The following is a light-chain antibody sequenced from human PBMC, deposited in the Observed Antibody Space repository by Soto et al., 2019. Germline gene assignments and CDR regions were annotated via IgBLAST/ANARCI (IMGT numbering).Light chain of an antibody. CDR2: NNY. Sequence: QSVLTQPPSASGTPRQRVTISCSGSSSNIGINTVSWYQHLPGTAPKLLIYNNYQRPSGVPDRFSGSKSGTSPSLAISGLQSEDEADYFCAAWDDSLNGLYVFGTGTKLTVL. V-gene: IGLV1-44*01. CDR1: SSNIGINT. J-gene: IGLJ1*01. CDR3: AAWDDSLNGLYV.